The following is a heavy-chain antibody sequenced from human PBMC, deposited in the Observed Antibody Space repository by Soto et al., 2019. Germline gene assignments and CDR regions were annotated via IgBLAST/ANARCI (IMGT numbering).Heavy chain of an antibody. CDR1: GGPFSGSQ. CDR3: ARGLILWFWELSRRGGDYYDMDV. D-gene: IGHD3-10*01. V-gene: IGHV4-34*01. Sequence: QVQLQQWGAGLLKPSETLSLTCAVYGGPFSGSQWTWIRQIPGKGLELIGGINDSGNSNYHPTLKSRVTNLSDTPRKQISPRLSAVPAADAAVYYCARGLILWFWELSRRGGDYYDMDVWGKGTTVTVSS. CDR2: INDSGNS. J-gene: IGHJ6*03.